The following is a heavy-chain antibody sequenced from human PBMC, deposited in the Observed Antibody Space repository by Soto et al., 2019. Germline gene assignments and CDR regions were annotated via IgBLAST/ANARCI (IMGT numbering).Heavy chain of an antibody. V-gene: IGHV1-69*13. Sequence: SVKVSCKASGGTFSSYAISWVRQAPGQGLEWMGGIIPIFGTANYAQKFQGRVTITADESTSTAYMELSSLRSEDTAVYYCARARLERRRGYYFDYWGQGTLVTVSS. CDR1: GGTFSSYA. CDR3: ARARLERRRGYYFDY. D-gene: IGHD1-1*01. CDR2: IIPIFGTA. J-gene: IGHJ4*02.